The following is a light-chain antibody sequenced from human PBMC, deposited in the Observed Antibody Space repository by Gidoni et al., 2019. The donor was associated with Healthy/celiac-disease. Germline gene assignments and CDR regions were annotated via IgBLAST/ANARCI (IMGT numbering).Light chain of an antibody. CDR3: QQYNNWPPWT. CDR1: QSVRSN. V-gene: IGKV3-15*01. Sequence: EIWITQSPATLSVSPAERATLSCRASQSVRSNLAWYQQKPGQAPRPLIYGASTRAIGIPARLSGSGSGTEFNLTISSLQSEDFAVYYCQQYNNWPPWTFGQGTKVEIK. J-gene: IGKJ1*01. CDR2: GAS.